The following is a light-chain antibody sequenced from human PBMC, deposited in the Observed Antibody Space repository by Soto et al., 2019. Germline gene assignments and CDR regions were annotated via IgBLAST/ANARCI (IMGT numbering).Light chain of an antibody. CDR2: GAS. Sequence: EVVLTQSPGTLSLSPGERATLSCGASQSVTGNYLAWYQQKPGQAPRPLIFGASTRATGIPDRFSGSGSGTDFTLTISRLEPEDFAVYYCHHYYTSYATFGQGTKVDIK. V-gene: IGKV3-20*01. CDR1: QSVTGNY. CDR3: HHYYTSYAT. J-gene: IGKJ1*01.